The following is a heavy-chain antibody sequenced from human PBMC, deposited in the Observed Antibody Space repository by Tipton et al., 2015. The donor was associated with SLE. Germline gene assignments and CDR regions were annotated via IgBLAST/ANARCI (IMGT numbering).Heavy chain of an antibody. CDR2: ISYDGSNK. Sequence: RSLRLSCAASGFTFSSYAMHWVRQAPGKGLEWVAVISYDGSNKYYADSVKGRFTISRDNSKNTLYLQMNSLRGEDTAVYYCARARDAITIFDYFDYWGQGTLVTVSS. J-gene: IGHJ4*02. D-gene: IGHD3-3*01. CDR3: ARARDAITIFDYFDY. CDR1: GFTFSSYA. V-gene: IGHV3-30-3*01.